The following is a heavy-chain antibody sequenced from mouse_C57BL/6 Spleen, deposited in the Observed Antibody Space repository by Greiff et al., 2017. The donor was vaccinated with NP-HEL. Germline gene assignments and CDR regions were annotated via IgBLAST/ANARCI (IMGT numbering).Heavy chain of an antibody. CDR1: GYTFTSYW. D-gene: IGHD1-1*01. CDR2: IDPSDSET. Sequence: QVQLQQSGAELVRPGSSVKLSCKASGYTFTSYWMHWVKQRPIQGLEWIGNIDPSDSETHYNQKFKDKATLTVDKSSSTAYMQLSSLTSEDSAVYYCAVITTVVAPGYFDVWGTGTTVTVSS. J-gene: IGHJ1*03. V-gene: IGHV1-52*01. CDR3: AVITTVVAPGYFDV.